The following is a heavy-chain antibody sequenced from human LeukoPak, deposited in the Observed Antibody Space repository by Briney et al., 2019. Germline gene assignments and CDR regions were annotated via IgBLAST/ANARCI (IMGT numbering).Heavy chain of an antibody. J-gene: IGHJ4*02. D-gene: IGHD3/OR15-3a*01. CDR2: IYSDGSST. CDR1: GFTSSNSW. V-gene: IGHV3-74*01. CDR3: ATHRVGRLPYSFDY. Sequence: GGSLRLSCAASGFTSSNSWMHWVRQAPGKGLVWVSRIYSDGSSTSYADSVKGRFTISRDNSKNTLYLQMNSLRAEDTAVYYCATHRVGRLPYSFDYWGQGTLVTVSS.